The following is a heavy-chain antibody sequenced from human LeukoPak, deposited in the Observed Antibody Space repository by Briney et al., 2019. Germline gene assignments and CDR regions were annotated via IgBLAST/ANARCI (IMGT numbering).Heavy chain of an antibody. CDR2: ISAYNGNT. J-gene: IGHJ4*02. V-gene: IGHV1-18*01. CDR1: GYTFTSYG. Sequence: GASVKVSCKASGYTFTSYGISWVRQAPGQGLEWMGWISAYNGNTNYAQKLQGRVTMTTDTSTSTAYMELRSLRSDDTAVYYCARARTVTTSRSLGYWGQGTLVTVSS. CDR3: ARARTVTTSRSLGY. D-gene: IGHD4-17*01.